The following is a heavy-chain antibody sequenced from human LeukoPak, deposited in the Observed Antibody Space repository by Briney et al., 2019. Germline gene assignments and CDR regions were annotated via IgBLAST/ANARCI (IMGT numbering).Heavy chain of an antibody. V-gene: IGHV3-7*03. Sequence: GGSLRLSCVASGFTFSSYWMSWVRQAPGKGLEWVANIKQDGSEKYYVDSVKGRFTISRDNAKSSLYLQMNSLRAGDTAVYYCARDSSGWYASYYFDYWGQGTLVTVSS. CDR3: ARDSSGWYASYYFDY. J-gene: IGHJ4*02. CDR1: GFTFSSYW. D-gene: IGHD6-19*01. CDR2: IKQDGSEK.